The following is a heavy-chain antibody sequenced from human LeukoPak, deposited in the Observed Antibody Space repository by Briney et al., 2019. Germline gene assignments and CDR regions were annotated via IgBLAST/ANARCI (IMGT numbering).Heavy chain of an antibody. V-gene: IGHV3-15*05. D-gene: IGHD3-3*01. CDR1: GFTFSIAW. CDR2: IKSRGDGEAR. Sequence: GGSLRLSCAASGFTFSIAWMSWVRQAPGKGLEWVGRIKSRGDGEARDYAAPVKDRFIISRDDSKNTLYLQMNSLRTEDTAIYYCAAVGEWLSNAFNTWGQGTMVTVSA. J-gene: IGHJ3*02. CDR3: AAVGEWLSNAFNT.